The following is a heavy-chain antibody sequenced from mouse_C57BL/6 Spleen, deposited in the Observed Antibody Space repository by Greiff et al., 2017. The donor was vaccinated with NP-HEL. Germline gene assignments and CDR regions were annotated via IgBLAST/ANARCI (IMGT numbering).Heavy chain of an antibody. V-gene: IGHV5-4*01. D-gene: IGHD2-4*01. CDR3: ARDKIYYDYGAY. J-gene: IGHJ3*01. CDR1: GFTFSSYA. Sequence: EVKLVESGGGLVKPGGSLKLSCAASGFTFSSYAMSWVRQTPEKRLEWVATISDGGSYTYYPDNVKGRFTISRDNAKNNLYLQMSHLKSEDTAMYYCARDKIYYDYGAYWGQGTLVTVSA. CDR2: ISDGGSYT.